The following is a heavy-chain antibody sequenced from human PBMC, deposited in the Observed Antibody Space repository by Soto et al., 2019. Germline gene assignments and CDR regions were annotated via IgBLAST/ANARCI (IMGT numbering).Heavy chain of an antibody. J-gene: IGHJ5*02. CDR1: GGTFSSYA. V-gene: IGHV1-69*01. CDR3: ARDPPPSYGDYVYWFNP. D-gene: IGHD4-17*01. Sequence: QVQLVQSGAEVKKPGSSVKVSCKASGGTFSSYAISWVRQAPGQGLEWMGGIIPIFGTANYAQKFQGRVTITADESTSTAYMELSSLRSEDTAVYYCARDPPPSYGDYVYWFNPWGQGTLVTVSS. CDR2: IIPIFGTA.